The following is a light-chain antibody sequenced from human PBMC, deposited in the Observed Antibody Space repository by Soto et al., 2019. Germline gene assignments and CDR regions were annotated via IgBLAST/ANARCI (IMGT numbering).Light chain of an antibody. CDR2: RTN. CDR1: SGSVSTNNY. J-gene: IGLJ3*02. Sequence: QTVVTQEPSFSVSPGGTVTLTCALSSGSVSTNNYPSWCQQTPGQPPRTLIFRTNTRSSGVPVRFSGSILGSKAALTITGAQADDESDYYCVLYMGRGIWVFGGGTKLTVL. CDR3: VLYMGRGIWV. V-gene: IGLV8-61*01.